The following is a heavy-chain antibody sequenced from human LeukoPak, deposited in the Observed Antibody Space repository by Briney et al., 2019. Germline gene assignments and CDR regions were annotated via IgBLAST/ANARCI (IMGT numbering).Heavy chain of an antibody. V-gene: IGHV3-9*01. CDR1: GFTFDDYA. CDR2: ISWNSGSI. CDR3: AKDLDRYSGSYYLDY. J-gene: IGHJ4*02. Sequence: GGSLRLSCAASGFTFDDYAMHWVRQAPGKGLEWVSGISWNSGSIGYADSVKGRFTISRDNAKNSLYLQMNSLRAEDTALYYCAKDLDRYSGSYYLDYWGQGTLVTVSS. D-gene: IGHD1-26*01.